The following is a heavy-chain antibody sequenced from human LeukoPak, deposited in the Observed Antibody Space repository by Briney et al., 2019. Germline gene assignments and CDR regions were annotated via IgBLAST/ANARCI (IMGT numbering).Heavy chain of an antibody. D-gene: IGHD6-19*01. V-gene: IGHV4-30-2*01. CDR1: GGSISSGGYY. Sequence: SETLSLTCTVSGGSISSGGYYWSWIRQPPGKGLEWIGYIYHSGSTYYNPSLKSRVTISVDRSKNQFSLKLSSVTAADTAVYYCARDLTQWLVAASEPYFDYWGQGTLVTVSS. CDR2: IYHSGST. CDR3: ARDLTQWLVAASEPYFDY. J-gene: IGHJ4*02.